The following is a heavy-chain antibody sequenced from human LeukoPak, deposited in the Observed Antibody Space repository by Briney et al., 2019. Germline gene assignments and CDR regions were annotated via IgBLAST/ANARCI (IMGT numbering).Heavy chain of an antibody. Sequence: GGSLRLSCSASGFYFRTHAMHWVRQAPGKGLEWVAMVWRGGNYKYYAESVRGRFTISRDNSKKMLYLQMNTLRAEDTAVYYCAKDQYWGQGTLVSVSS. CDR3: AKDQY. J-gene: IGHJ4*02. V-gene: IGHV3-33*06. CDR2: VWRGGNYK. CDR1: GFYFRTHA.